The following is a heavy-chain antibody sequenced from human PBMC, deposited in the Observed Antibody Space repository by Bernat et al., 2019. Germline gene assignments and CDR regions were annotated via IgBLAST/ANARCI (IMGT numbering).Heavy chain of an antibody. V-gene: IGHV3-48*02. CDR2: ISSSSSTI. J-gene: IGHJ3*02. CDR1: GFTFSRYN. D-gene: IGHD2-2*01. Sequence: EVQLVESGGGLVQPGGSLRLSCAASGFTFSRYNMNWVRQAPGKGLEWVSYISSSSSTIYVADSVKGRFTISRDNAKNSLYLQMNSLRDEDTAVYYCARDLLSGTGCNTGCATDIWGQGTVVTVSS. CDR3: ARDLLSGTGCNTGCATDI.